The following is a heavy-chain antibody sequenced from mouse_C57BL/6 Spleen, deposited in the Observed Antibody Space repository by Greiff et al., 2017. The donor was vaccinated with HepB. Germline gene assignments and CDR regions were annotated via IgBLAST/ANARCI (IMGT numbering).Heavy chain of an antibody. V-gene: IGHV5-12*01. J-gene: IGHJ2*01. CDR1: GFTFSDYY. CDR3: ARQGGRTYFDY. CDR2: ISNGGGST. Sequence: EVQRVESGGGLVQPGGSLKLSCAASGFTFSDYYMYWVRQTPETRLEWVAYISNGGGSTYYPDTVKGRFTISRDNAKNTLYLQMSRLKSEDTAMYYCARQGGRTYFDYWGQGTTLTVSS.